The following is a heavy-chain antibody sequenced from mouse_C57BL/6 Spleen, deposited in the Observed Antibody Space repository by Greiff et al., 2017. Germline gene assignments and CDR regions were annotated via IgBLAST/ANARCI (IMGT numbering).Heavy chain of an antibody. J-gene: IGHJ2*01. D-gene: IGHD2-3*01. V-gene: IGHV3-6*01. CDR3: ARDDGYY. CDR2: ISYDGSN. Sequence: ESGPGLVKPSQSLSLTCYVTGYSITSGYYWNWIRQFPGNKLEWMGYISYDGSNNYNPSLKNRISITRDTSKNQFFLKLNSVTTEDTATYYCARDDGYYWGQGTTLTVSS. CDR1: GYSITSGYY.